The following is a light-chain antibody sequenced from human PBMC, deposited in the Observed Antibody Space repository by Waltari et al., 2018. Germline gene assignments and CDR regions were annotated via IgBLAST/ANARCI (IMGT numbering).Light chain of an antibody. Sequence: DIVMTQSPDSLAVSLGERATIHCKSRQSLLSSSNNKNYLAWYQQRPGQPPKLLMFWASARESGVPDRFSGSGSGADFTLTIGGLQAEDVAVYYCQQYYGAPLTFGGGTKVEIK. CDR1: QSLLSSSNNKNY. J-gene: IGKJ4*01. V-gene: IGKV4-1*01. CDR2: WAS. CDR3: QQYYGAPLT.